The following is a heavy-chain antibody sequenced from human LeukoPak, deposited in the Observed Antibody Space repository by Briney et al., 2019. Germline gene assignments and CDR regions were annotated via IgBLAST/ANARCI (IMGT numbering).Heavy chain of an antibody. V-gene: IGHV3-74*01. J-gene: IGHJ4*02. CDR1: GFTFCSYW. CDR2: INGDGSST. CDR3: AKAARVSGFDY. D-gene: IGHD6-19*01. Sequence: AGGSLRLSCAASGFTFCSYWIHWVRQSPGKGLVWVSRINGDGSSTDYADSVKGRFTISRDNSKNTLYLQMNSLRAEDTAVYYCAKAARVSGFDYWGQGTLVTVSS.